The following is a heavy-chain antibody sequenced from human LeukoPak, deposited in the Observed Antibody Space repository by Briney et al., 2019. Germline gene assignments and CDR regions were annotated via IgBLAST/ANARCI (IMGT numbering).Heavy chain of an antibody. CDR2: ISYDGSNK. J-gene: IGHJ4*02. CDR1: GFTSSSYG. V-gene: IGHV3-30*18. Sequence: GGSLRLSCAASGFTSSSYGMHWVRQAPGKGLEWVAVISYDGSNKYYADSVKGRFTISRDNSKNTPYLQMNSLRAEDTAVYYCAKDGSGWYLDYWGQGTLVTVSS. D-gene: IGHD6-19*01. CDR3: AKDGSGWYLDY.